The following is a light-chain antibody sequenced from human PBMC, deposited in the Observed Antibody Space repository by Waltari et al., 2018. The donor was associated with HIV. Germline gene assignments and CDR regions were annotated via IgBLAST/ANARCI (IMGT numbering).Light chain of an antibody. CDR1: TGHSTYA. CDR2: VNGDGSH. CDR3: QTWSTDTHVV. V-gene: IGLV4-69*01. J-gene: IGLJ2*01. Sequence: GASVKLTCILSTGHSTYAIACHQQQPKKGPPNLLKVNGDGSHTKGDGIPDRFSVSSSGAERYLTISSHPSEEEADYYCQTWSTDTHVVFGGGTKLTVL.